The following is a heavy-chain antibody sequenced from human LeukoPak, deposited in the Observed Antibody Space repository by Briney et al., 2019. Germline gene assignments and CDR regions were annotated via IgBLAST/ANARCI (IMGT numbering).Heavy chain of an antibody. Sequence: SETLSLTCAVYGGSFSNYSWSWIRQPPGKGLEWIGEINHSGSTNYNPSVKSRVTISVDTSKNQFSLKLSSVTAADTAVYYCARAGYSSTGGEWFDPWGQGTLVTVSS. CDR3: ARAGYSSTGGEWFDP. CDR1: GGSFSNYS. J-gene: IGHJ5*02. D-gene: IGHD6-13*01. V-gene: IGHV4-34*01. CDR2: INHSGST.